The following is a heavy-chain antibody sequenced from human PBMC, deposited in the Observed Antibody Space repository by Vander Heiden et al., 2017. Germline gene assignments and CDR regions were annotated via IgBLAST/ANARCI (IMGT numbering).Heavy chain of an antibody. CDR3: AKVGDWGFNYFDY. CDR2: IKQDESEN. D-gene: IGHD7-27*01. J-gene: IGHJ4*02. Sequence: EVQLVETVGGFVKPGGCLILSCAASGFTFSDYWMTWVRQAPGKGLEWVANIKQDESENYYVDSVKCRFTVSRDNLKKSLYLQMNSLRAEDTAVYYCAKVGDWGFNYFDYWGQGTLVTVSS. V-gene: IGHV3-7*01. CDR1: GFTFSDYW.